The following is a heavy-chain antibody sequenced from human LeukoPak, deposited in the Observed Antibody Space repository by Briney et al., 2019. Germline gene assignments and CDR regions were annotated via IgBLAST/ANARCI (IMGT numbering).Heavy chain of an antibody. J-gene: IGHJ4*02. CDR1: GFTFSSYW. V-gene: IGHV3-74*01. CDR3: AKALGYSYGYGIY. Sequence: GGSLGLSCAASGFTFSSYWMHWVRQAPGKGLEWVSRINGDESTINYADSVKGRFSVSRDNAKNTLYLQMNSLRAEDSAVYYCAKALGYSYGYGIYWGQGTLVTVSS. CDR2: INGDESTI. D-gene: IGHD5-18*01.